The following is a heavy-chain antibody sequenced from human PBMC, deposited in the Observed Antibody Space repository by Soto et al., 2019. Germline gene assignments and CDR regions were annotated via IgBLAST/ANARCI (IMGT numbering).Heavy chain of an antibody. Sequence: QVQLVQSGAEVKKPGSSVKVSCKASGGTFSSYAISWVRQAPGQGLEWMGGIIPIFGTANYAQKFQGRVTITADESTRTAYMELSSLRSEDTAVYYCATTGVVTANYYYGMDVWGQGTTVTVSS. CDR3: ATTGVVTANYYYGMDV. J-gene: IGHJ6*02. CDR1: GGTFSSYA. D-gene: IGHD3-3*01. V-gene: IGHV1-69*12. CDR2: IIPIFGTA.